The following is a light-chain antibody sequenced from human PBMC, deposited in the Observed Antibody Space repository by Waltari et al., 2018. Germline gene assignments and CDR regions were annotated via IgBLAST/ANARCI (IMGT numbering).Light chain of an antibody. J-gene: IGKJ1*01. CDR3: QHYVRLPVT. Sequence: EIVLPHSPGTLSLYTGERVPLSCRASQSVGRSFAWYQQKPGQAPRLLIYGASSRATGIPDRFSGSGSGTDFSLTISRLAPDDLAVYYCQHYVRLPVTFGHGTKVEI. V-gene: IGKV3-20*01. CDR1: QSVGRS. CDR2: GAS.